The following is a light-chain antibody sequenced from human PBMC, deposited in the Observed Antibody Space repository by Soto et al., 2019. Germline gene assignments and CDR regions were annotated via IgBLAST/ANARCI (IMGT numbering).Light chain of an antibody. CDR2: EVS. CDR1: SSDVGGYNY. CDR3: SSYTSSSTYV. Sequence: QSAQTQPASVSWSPGQSITISCTGTSSDVGGYNYVSWYQQHPGKAPKLMIYEVSNRPSGVSNRFSGSKSGNTASLTISGLQAEDESDYYCSSYTSSSTYVFGTGTKLTFL. V-gene: IGLV2-14*01. J-gene: IGLJ1*01.